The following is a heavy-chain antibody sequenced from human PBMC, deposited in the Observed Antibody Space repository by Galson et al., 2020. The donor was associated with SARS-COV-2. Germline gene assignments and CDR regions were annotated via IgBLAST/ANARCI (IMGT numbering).Heavy chain of an antibody. Sequence: QAGGSLRLPCAASGFTFSSYDMHWVRQATGKGLEWVSAIGTAGDTYYPGSVKGRFTISRENAKNSLYLQMNSLRAGDTAVYYCARAYCSSTSCCRDYWGKGTLVTVSS. D-gene: IGHD2-2*01. J-gene: IGHJ4*02. CDR1: GFTFSSYD. CDR3: ARAYCSSTSCCRDY. CDR2: IGTAGDT. V-gene: IGHV3-13*01.